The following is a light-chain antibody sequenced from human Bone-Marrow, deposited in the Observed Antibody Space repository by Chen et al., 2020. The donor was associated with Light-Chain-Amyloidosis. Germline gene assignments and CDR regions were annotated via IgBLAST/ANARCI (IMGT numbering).Light chain of an antibody. CDR2: GNT. Sequence: QSVLTQPPSVSGAPGQRVTISCTGNSSNIGAGFAVHWYQQLSGTVPKLLIYGNTNRPSRVPDRFAGSKSGTSASLAITGLQAEDEADYYCQSYDNSLSGPVVFGGGTKLTVL. CDR3: QSYDNSLSGPVV. CDR1: SSNIGAGFA. J-gene: IGLJ2*01. V-gene: IGLV1-40*01.